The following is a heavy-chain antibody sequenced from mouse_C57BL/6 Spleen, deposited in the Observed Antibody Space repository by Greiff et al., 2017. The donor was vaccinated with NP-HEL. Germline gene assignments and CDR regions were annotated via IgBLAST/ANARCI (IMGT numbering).Heavy chain of an antibody. CDR1: GFNIKDYY. Sequence: VQLKESGAELVKPGASVKLSCTASGFNIKDYYMHWVKQRTEQGLEWIGRIDPEDGETKYAPKFQGKATITADTSSNTAYLQLSSLTSEDTAVYYCARITTVVAPYWYFDVWGTGTTVTVSS. CDR2: IDPEDGET. D-gene: IGHD1-1*01. CDR3: ARITTVVAPYWYFDV. V-gene: IGHV14-2*01. J-gene: IGHJ1*03.